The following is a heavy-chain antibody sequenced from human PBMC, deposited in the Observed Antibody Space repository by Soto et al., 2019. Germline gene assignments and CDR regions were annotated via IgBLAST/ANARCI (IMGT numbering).Heavy chain of an antibody. CDR1: GFTFSRYW. V-gene: IGHV3-74*03. J-gene: IGHJ6*04. CDR2: INFDGTTS. CDR3: TRDYYDNSGSSYVDYGMDV. D-gene: IGHD3-22*01. Sequence: EVDLVESGGGLVQPGGSLRLSCAASGFTFSRYWMHWVRQAPGKGPEWVSRINFDGTTSAYADSVKGRFTISRDNAKNTLFLQMNSLRAEDTAVYYCTRDYYDNSGSSYVDYGMDVWGTGTTVTVSS.